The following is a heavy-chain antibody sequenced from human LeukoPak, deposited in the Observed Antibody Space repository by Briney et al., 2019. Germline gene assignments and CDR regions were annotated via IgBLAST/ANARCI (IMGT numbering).Heavy chain of an antibody. J-gene: IGHJ4*02. CDR1: GLTFRSYG. V-gene: IGHV3-30*03. D-gene: IGHD3-10*01. Sequence: PGGSLRLSCGASGLTFRSYGMHWVRPSPGKGLEWVAVISYDGSNKYYADSVKGRFTISIDNSKNTLYLQMNSLRAEDTAVYYCARDDGAGGPFDYWGQGTLVSVSS. CDR2: ISYDGSNK. CDR3: ARDDGAGGPFDY.